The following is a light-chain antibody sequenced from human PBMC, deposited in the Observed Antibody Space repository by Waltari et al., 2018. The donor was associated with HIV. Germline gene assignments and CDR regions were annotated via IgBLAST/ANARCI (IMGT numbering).Light chain of an antibody. CDR2: GAS. CDR1: QRFSSN. V-gene: IGKV3-15*01. J-gene: IGKJ1*01. CDR3: QQYNNWPRT. Sequence: DIVITQSPAPLSVSPGERATLSCRASQRFSSNLAWYQQKPGQAPRLLIYGASTRATGIPARVSGSGSGTEFTLTISSLQSEDFAVYYCQQYNNWPRTFGQGTKVEIK.